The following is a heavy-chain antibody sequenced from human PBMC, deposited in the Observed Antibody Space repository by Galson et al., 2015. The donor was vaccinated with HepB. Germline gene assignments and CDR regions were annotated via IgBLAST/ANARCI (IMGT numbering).Heavy chain of an antibody. Sequence: SLRLSCAASGFTFSSYGMHWVRQAPGKGLEWVAVIWYDGSNKYYADSVKGRFTISRDNSKNTLYLQMNSLRAEDTAVYYCARDVYGSALSDLDYWGQGTLVTVSS. CDR2: IWYDGSNK. CDR1: GFTFSSYG. CDR3: ARDVYGSALSDLDY. D-gene: IGHD3-10*01. J-gene: IGHJ4*02. V-gene: IGHV3-33*01.